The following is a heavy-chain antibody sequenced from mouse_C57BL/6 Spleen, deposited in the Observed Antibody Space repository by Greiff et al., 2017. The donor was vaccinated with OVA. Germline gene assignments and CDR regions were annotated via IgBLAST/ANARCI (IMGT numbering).Heavy chain of an antibody. CDR1: GYTFTSYW. Sequence: VQLQQPGAELVKPGASVKLSCKASGYTFTSYWMQWVKQRPGQGLEWIGEIDPSDSYPNYNQKFKGKATLTVDTSSSTAYMQLSSLTSEDSAVYYCARGYYYGSVYYFDYWGQGATLTVSS. D-gene: IGHD1-1*01. J-gene: IGHJ2*01. CDR2: IDPSDSYP. CDR3: ARGYYYGSVYYFDY. V-gene: IGHV1-50*01.